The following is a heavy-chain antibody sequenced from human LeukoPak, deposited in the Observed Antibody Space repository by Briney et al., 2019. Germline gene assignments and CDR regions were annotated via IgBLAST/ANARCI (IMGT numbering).Heavy chain of an antibody. V-gene: IGHV4-34*01. D-gene: IGHD6-25*01. CDR3: ARAPGLGSG. J-gene: IGHJ4*02. CDR1: GGSFIGYY. Sequence: PETLSLTRAVYGGSFIGYYWSWIRQPPGKGLEWIGEINHSGSTNYNPPIKSRVTISVDSSKNQFSLKLSSVTAADAAVYYCARAPGLGSGWGQGTRVTVSS. CDR2: INHSGST.